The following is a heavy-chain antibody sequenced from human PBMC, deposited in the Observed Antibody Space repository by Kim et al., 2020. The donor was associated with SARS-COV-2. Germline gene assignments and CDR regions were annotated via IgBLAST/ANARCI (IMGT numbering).Heavy chain of an antibody. D-gene: IGHD5-12*01. Sequence: STNYSPSFQGHVTISADKSISTAYLQWSSLKASDTAMYYCARLGGYSGFDWGQGTLVTVSS. J-gene: IGHJ4*02. CDR2: ST. CDR3: ARLGGYSGFD. V-gene: IGHV5-10-1*01.